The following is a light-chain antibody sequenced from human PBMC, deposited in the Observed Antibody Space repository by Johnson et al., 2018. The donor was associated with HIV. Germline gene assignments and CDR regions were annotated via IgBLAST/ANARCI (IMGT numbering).Light chain of an antibody. V-gene: IGLV1-51*02. Sequence: QSVLTQPPSVSAAPGQKVTISCSGSSSNIGNNYVSWYQQLPETAPKLLIYDNNKRTSGIPDRFSGSKSGTSATMSITGLHTGDEVDYYCETWDNSLSAYVFGTGTKVTVL. CDR3: ETWDNSLSAYV. J-gene: IGLJ1*01. CDR2: DNN. CDR1: SSNIGNNY.